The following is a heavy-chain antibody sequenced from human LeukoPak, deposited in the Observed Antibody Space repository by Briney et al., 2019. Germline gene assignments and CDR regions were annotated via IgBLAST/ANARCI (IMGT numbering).Heavy chain of an antibody. V-gene: IGHV4-39*01. CDR2: IFYSGST. CDR3: ARLWGSGWSFDY. CDR1: GGSISSSSYY. D-gene: IGHD6-19*01. J-gene: IGHJ4*02. Sequence: SETLSLTCTVSGGSISSSSYYWGWIRQPPGNGLEWIGSIFYSGSTYYNPSLQSRVTISVDTSKNQFSLKLSSVTAADTAVYYCARLWGSGWSFDYWGQGTLVTVSS.